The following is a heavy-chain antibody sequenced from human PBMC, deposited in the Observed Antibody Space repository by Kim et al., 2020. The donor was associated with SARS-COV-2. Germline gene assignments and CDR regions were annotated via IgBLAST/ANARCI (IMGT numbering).Heavy chain of an antibody. CDR1: GFTVSSNY. CDR3: ARWALYYDILTGYLGDYGMDV. V-gene: IGHV3-53*01. J-gene: IGHJ6*02. D-gene: IGHD3-9*01. Sequence: GGSLRLSCAASGFTVSSNYMSWVRQAPGKGLEWVSVIYSGGSTYYADSVKGRFTISRDNSKNTLYLQMNSLRAEDTAVYYCARWALYYDILTGYLGDYGMDVWGQGTTVTVSS. CDR2: IYSGGST.